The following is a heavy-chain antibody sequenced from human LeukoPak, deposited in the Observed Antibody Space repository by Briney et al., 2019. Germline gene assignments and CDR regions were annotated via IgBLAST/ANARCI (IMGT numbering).Heavy chain of an antibody. D-gene: IGHD3-3*01. CDR2: IRYDGSNK. CDR1: GFTFSSYG. J-gene: IGHJ3*02. Sequence: GGSLRLSCAASGFTFSSYGMHWVRQAPGKGLEWVAFIRYDGSNKYYADSVKGRFTISRDNSKNTLYLQMNSLRAEDTAVYYCARVVEGWDFWSGVDAFDIWGQGTMVTVSS. V-gene: IGHV3-30*02. CDR3: ARVVEGWDFWSGVDAFDI.